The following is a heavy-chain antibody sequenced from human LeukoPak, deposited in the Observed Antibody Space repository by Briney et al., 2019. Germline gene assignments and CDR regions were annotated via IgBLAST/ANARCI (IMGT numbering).Heavy chain of an antibody. CDR1: GYTFTSYD. CDR3: AREYSSSWYARWFDP. CDR2: IHPNNGGT. J-gene: IGHJ5*02. D-gene: IGHD6-13*01. Sequence: ASVKVSCKASGYTFTSYDMYWVRQAPGQGLEWMAWIHPNNGGTNYAQKFQGRVTMTRDTSISTAYMEVTGLTADDTAVYYCAREYSSSWYARWFDPWGQGTLVTVSS. V-gene: IGHV1-2*02.